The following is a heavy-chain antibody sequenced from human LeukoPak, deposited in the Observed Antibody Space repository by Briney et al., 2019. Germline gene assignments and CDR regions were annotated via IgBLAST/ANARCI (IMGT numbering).Heavy chain of an antibody. J-gene: IGHJ3*02. CDR2: IIPIFGTA. CDR1: GGTFSSYA. D-gene: IGHD3-22*01. V-gene: IGHV1-69*13. CDR3: AREHYYDSSGYTPWRDAFDI. Sequence: AASVKVSCKASGGTFSSYAISWVRQAPGQGLEWMGGIIPIFGTANYAQKFQGRVTITADESTSTAYMELSSLRSEDAAVYHCAREHYYDSSGYTPWRDAFDIWGQGTMVTVSS.